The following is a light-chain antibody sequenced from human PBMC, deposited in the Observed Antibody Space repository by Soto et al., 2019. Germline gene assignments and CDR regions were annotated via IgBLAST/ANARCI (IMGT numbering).Light chain of an antibody. Sequence: IMLTQCPRTLSLSPGARATLSCRASQTVRNNYLAWYQQKPGQAPRLLIYDASSRATGIPDRFSGGGSGTDFTLTISRLEPEDFAVYYCQQFSSYPLTLGGGTKVDIK. V-gene: IGKV3-20*01. CDR3: QQFSSYPLT. J-gene: IGKJ4*01. CDR1: QTVRNNY. CDR2: DAS.